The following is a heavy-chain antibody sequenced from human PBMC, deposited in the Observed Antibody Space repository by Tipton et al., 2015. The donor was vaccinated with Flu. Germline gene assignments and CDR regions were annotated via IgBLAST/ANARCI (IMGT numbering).Heavy chain of an antibody. CDR3: ARGPLRVAAAGTNWFDP. CDR1: GYTFTGYY. J-gene: IGHJ5*02. Sequence: QVQLVQSGAEVKKPGASVKVSCKASGYTFTGYYMHWVRQAPGQGLEWMGWINPNSGGSNYAQKFQGRVTMTRDTSISTAYMELSRLRSEDTAVYYCARGPLRVAAAGTNWFDPWGQGTLVTVSS. V-gene: IGHV1-2*02. D-gene: IGHD6-13*01. CDR2: INPNSGGS.